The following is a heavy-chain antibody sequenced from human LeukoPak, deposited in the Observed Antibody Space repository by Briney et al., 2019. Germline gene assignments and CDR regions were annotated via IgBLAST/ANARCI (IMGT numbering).Heavy chain of an antibody. CDR3: AREVLDVVEPATNTVDY. J-gene: IGHJ4*02. Sequence: GGSLRLSCAASGFTFRDYTMNWVCEAPGKGLEWVSAINKGETFIKYADSVKGRFVVSRDNTNNLLFLQMNSLRVEDTALHFCAREVLDVVEPATNTVDYWGQGTRVTVSS. CDR1: GFTFRDYT. CDR2: INKGETFI. D-gene: IGHD2-2*01. V-gene: IGHV3-21*06.